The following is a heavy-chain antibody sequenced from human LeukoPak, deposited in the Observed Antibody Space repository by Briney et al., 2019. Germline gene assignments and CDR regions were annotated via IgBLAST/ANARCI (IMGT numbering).Heavy chain of an antibody. Sequence: GGSLRLSCAASGFTFSSYEMNWVRQAPGKGLEWVSYISSSGSTIYYADSVKGRFTISRDNAKNSLYLQMNSLRAEDTALYYCARDGFEGSSSWYYFDYWGQGTLVTVSS. CDR3: ARDGFEGSSSWYYFDY. J-gene: IGHJ4*02. CDR1: GFTFSSYE. D-gene: IGHD6-13*01. CDR2: ISSSGSTI. V-gene: IGHV3-48*03.